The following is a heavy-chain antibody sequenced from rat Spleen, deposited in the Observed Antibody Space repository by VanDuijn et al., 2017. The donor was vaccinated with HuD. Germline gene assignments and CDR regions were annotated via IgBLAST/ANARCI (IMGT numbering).Heavy chain of an antibody. CDR2: ITTGGAIT. CDR1: GFIFSNYS. D-gene: IGHD1-12*02. CDR3: ARHGYDGSYYYWDY. Sequence: EVQLVESGGGLVQPGRSMSLSCAASGFIFSNYSMVWVRQAPTKGREWVASITTGGAITSYRDSVKGRFTISRDTAKSTLYLQMDSLRSEDTATYYCARHGYDGSYYYWDYWGQGVMVTVSS. V-gene: IGHV5-25*01. J-gene: IGHJ2*01.